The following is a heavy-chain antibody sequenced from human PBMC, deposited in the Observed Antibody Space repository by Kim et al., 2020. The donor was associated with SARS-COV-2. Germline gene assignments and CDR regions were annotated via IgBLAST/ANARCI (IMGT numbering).Heavy chain of an antibody. CDR3: ARLHIVVVTAFHDAFDI. CDR1: GGSISSSSYY. V-gene: IGHV4-39*01. D-gene: IGHD2-21*02. J-gene: IGHJ3*02. Sequence: SETLSLTCTVSGGSISSSSYYWGWIRQPPGKGLEWIGSIYYSGSTYYNPSLKSRVTISVDTSKNQFSLKLSSVTAADTAVYYCARLHIVVVTAFHDAFDIWGQGTMVTVSS. CDR2: IYYSGST.